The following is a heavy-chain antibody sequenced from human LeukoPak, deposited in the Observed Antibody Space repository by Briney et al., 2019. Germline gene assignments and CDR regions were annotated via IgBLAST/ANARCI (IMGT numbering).Heavy chain of an antibody. J-gene: IGHJ4*02. V-gene: IGHV4-39*07. CDR2: IYYSGST. CDR3: ARAPNPYYYDSSGYYDY. Sequence: SETLSLTCTVSGGSISSSSYYWGWIRQPPGKGLEWIGSIYYSGSTYYNPSLKSRVTISVDTSKNQFSLKLSSVTAADTAVYYCARAPNPYYYDSSGYYDYWGQGTLVTVSS. CDR1: GGSISSSSYY. D-gene: IGHD3-22*01.